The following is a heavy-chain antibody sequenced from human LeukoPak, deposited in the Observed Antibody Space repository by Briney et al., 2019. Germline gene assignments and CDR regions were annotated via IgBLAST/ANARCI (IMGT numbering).Heavy chain of an antibody. J-gene: IGHJ6*03. CDR1: GGSISSYY. D-gene: IGHD1-26*01. CDR3: ARDSGSPHYYYYMDV. Sequence: PPETLSLTCTVSGGSISSYYWSWIRQPAGKGLEWIGRIYTSGSTNYNPSLKSRVAMSVDTSKNQFSLKLSSVTAADTAVYYCARDSGSPHYYYYMDVWGKGTTVTVSS. CDR2: IYTSGST. V-gene: IGHV4-4*07.